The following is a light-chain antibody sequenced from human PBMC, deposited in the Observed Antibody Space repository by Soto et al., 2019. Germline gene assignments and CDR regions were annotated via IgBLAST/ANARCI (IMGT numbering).Light chain of an antibody. CDR2: GAS. CDR3: QQYNNWPQT. CDR1: QSVSSN. J-gene: IGKJ1*01. V-gene: IGKV3-15*01. Sequence: EIVMTQSPATLSLPPGERATLSCRASQSVSSNLAWYQQKPGQAPRLLIYGASTRATGIPARFSGSGSGTEFTLTISRLQSEDFAVYYCQQYNNWPQTFGQGTKVEIK.